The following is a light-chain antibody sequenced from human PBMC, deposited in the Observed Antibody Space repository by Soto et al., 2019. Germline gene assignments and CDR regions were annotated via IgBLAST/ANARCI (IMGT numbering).Light chain of an antibody. V-gene: IGKV1-39*01. Sequence: DLQMTQSPSSLPASVGDRVTITCRTNQSISTYLNWYQQKPGKAPQLLIYGASGLQSGVPSRVSGSGFGTEFTLSISSLQPEDFATYYCQQSFSTPRTFGQGTKLEIK. CDR1: QSISTY. CDR3: QQSFSTPRT. J-gene: IGKJ2*01. CDR2: GAS.